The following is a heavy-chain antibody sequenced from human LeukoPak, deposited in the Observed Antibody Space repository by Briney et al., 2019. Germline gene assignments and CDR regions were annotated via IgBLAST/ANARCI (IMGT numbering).Heavy chain of an antibody. V-gene: IGHV4-59*01. CDR1: GGSIGSYY. CDR2: IYYSGST. J-gene: IGHJ4*02. Sequence: ETLSLACTVSGGSIGSYYWSWIRQPPGKGLEWIGYIYYSGSTNHNPSLKSRVTISVDTSKNQFSLKLSSVTAADTAVHYCARVPDYDILTGYFDYWGQGTLVTVSS. CDR3: ARVPDYDILTGYFDY. D-gene: IGHD3-9*01.